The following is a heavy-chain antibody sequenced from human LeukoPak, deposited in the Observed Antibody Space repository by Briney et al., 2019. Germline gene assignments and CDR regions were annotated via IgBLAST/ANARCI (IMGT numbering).Heavy chain of an antibody. V-gene: IGHV4-30-4*01. CDR2: IYYSGST. D-gene: IGHD3-10*01. J-gene: IGHJ4*02. Sequence: KPSQTLSLTRTVSGGSISSGDYYWSWIRQPPGKGLEWIGYIYYSGSTYYNPSLKSRVTISVDTSKNQFSLKLSSVTAADTAVCYCARVRTRKTFDYWGQGTLVTVSS. CDR1: GGSISSGDYY. CDR3: ARVRTRKTFDY.